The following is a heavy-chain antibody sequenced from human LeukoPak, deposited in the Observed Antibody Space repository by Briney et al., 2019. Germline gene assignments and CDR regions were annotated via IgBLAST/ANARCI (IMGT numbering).Heavy chain of an antibody. CDR1: GFTFSNYW. D-gene: IGHD4-23*01. Sequence: KTGGSLRLSCAASGFTFSNYWMSWVRQAPGKGLEWVGFIRNKAYGGTTEYAASVKDRFTISRDDSKSIAYLQMNSLKTEDTATYYCTREPDYGVNSVAFDSWGQGTLVTVSS. J-gene: IGHJ4*02. V-gene: IGHV3-49*04. CDR2: IRNKAYGGTT. CDR3: TREPDYGVNSVAFDS.